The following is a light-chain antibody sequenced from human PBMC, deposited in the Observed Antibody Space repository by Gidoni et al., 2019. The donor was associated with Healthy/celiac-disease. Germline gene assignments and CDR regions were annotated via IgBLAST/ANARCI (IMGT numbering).Light chain of an antibody. CDR3: MQALQTQWT. J-gene: IGKJ1*01. CDR1: QSLLHSNGYNY. CDR2: LGS. V-gene: IGKV2-28*01. Sequence: DIVMTQSPLSLPVTPGEPASISCRPSQSLLHSNGYNYLDWYLQKPGQSPQLLIYLGSNRASGVPDRFSGSGSGTDFTLKISRVEAEDVGVYYCMQALQTQWTFGQXTKVEIK.